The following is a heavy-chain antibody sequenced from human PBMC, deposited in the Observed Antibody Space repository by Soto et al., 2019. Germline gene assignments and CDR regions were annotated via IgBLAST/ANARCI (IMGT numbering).Heavy chain of an antibody. V-gene: IGHV4-34*02. CDR1: GRSMSGYN. CDR3: ARNGVGFGFDI. CDR2: IGPTGDT. D-gene: IGHD3-10*01. J-gene: IGHJ3*02. Sequence: QVQQQQWGARLLKPSETLSLTCSEYGRSMSGYNWSWLRRSPVRGLEWIGVIGPTGDTNYCPSFMRRVTVSVDTSQYELSLRLTQVTAADTATYLCARNGVGFGFDIWGLGTMVSVS.